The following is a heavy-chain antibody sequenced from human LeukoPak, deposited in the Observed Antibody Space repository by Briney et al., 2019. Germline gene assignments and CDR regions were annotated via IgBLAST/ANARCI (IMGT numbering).Heavy chain of an antibody. Sequence: GGSLTLSCVASGFTFSSYWMQWVRQDPRKGLVWVSRINGDGRNIDYADSVRGRFTISRDNAKNTLYLQMNTLRVEDTAVYYCTRDLMDYDLSTGLHHYYMDVWGQGTTVTVSS. V-gene: IGHV3-74*01. CDR1: GFTFSSYW. CDR3: TRDLMDYDLSTGLHHYYMDV. D-gene: IGHD3-9*01. CDR2: INGDGRNI. J-gene: IGHJ6*02.